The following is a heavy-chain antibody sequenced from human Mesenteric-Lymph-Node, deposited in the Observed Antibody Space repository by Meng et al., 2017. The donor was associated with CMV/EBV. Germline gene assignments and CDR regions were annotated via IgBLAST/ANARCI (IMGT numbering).Heavy chain of an antibody. CDR3: ARDAGYYSTDV. V-gene: IGHV4-38-2*02. CDR2: IYHSGST. J-gene: IGHJ6*02. CDR1: GYSISSGYY. D-gene: IGHD3-10*01. Sequence: SETLSLTCTVSGYSISSGYYWGWIRQPPGKGLEWIGSIYHSGSTYYNTSLKSRVTISLDTSKNQFSLKLSSVTAADTAVYYCARDAGYYSTDVWGQGTTVTVSS.